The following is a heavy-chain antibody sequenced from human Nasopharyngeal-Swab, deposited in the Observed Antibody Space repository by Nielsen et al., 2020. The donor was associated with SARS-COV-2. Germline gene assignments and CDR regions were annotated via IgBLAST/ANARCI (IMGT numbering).Heavy chain of an antibody. V-gene: IGHV3-48*04. CDR2: ISSSSSTI. CDR1: GFTFSSYS. Sequence: GESLKISCAASGFTFSSYSMNWVRQAPGKGLEWVSYISSSSSTIYYADSVKGRFTISRDNAKNSLYLQMNSLRAEDTAVYYCARDRHSVATINEVIIDYWGQGTLVTVSS. CDR3: ARDRHSVATINEVIIDY. D-gene: IGHD5-12*01. J-gene: IGHJ4*02.